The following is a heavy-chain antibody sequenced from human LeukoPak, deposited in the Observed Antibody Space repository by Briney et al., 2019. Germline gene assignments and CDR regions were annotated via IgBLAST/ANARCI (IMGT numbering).Heavy chain of an antibody. CDR3: ARDRSSSSWSHAFDI. CDR2: IYYTGNT. J-gene: IGHJ3*02. CDR1: GGSFSNYY. D-gene: IGHD6-13*01. V-gene: IGHV4-59*01. Sequence: SETLSLTCTVSGGSFSNYYWSWIWQPPGKALEWIGYIYYTGNTNYNPSLKSRVTISVDTSKNQFSLKLSSVTAADTAVYFCARDRSSSSWSHAFDIWGQGTMITVSS.